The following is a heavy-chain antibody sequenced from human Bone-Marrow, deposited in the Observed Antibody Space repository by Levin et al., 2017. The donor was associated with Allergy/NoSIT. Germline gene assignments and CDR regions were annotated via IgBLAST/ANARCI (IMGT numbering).Heavy chain of an antibody. CDR1: GGSITSGSYF. CDR3: ARGGVAVDGGIDF. V-gene: IGHV4-61*02. J-gene: IGHJ4*02. Sequence: SETLSLTCTVSGGSITSGSYFWTWMRQPAGKGLEWIGRIFSSGDTNYNPSLKSRLTISVDTSKNQFSLKVTSVTAADTALYYCARGGVAVDGGIDFWGRGTLVTVSS. D-gene: IGHD6-19*01. CDR2: IFSSGDT.